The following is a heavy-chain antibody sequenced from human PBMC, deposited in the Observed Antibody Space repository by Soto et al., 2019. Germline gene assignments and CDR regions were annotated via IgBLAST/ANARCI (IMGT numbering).Heavy chain of an antibody. CDR3: TRRAGAAIANDL. V-gene: IGHV5-51*01. J-gene: IGHJ5*02. CDR2: IYPGDSLT. CDR1: GYSFTNFW. Sequence: EVQLVQSGVEVKKPGESLKISCQGSGYSFTNFWIGWVRQTPGRGLEWLGNIYPGDSLTKYNPSFQGHVTLSVDKSTNTAYLQWSSLTASDAAIYFCTRRAGAAIANDLWGQGTRVTVS. D-gene: IGHD2-21*01.